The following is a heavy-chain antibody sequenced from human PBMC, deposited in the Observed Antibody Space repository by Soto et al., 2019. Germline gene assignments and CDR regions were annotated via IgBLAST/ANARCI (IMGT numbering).Heavy chain of an antibody. V-gene: IGHV1-3*01. CDR3: ARVPRSYYYDSSGSDAFDI. CDR1: GYTFTSSA. Sequence: ASVTASCKGSGYTFTSSAIHWVRQGPGHRLEWMGRINAGNGNTKYSQKSQGRVTITRDTSASTAYMELSSLRSEDTAVYYCARVPRSYYYDSSGSDAFDIWGQGTMVTV. D-gene: IGHD3-22*01. CDR2: INAGNGNT. J-gene: IGHJ3*02.